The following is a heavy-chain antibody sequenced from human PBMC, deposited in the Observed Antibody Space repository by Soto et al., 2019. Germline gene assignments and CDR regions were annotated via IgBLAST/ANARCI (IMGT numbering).Heavy chain of an antibody. V-gene: IGHV4-4*02. D-gene: IGHD3-9*01. J-gene: IGHJ5*02. CDR3: ARGPIYYDILTGPTSYNWFDP. CDR2: IYHSGST. CDR1: GGSISSSNW. Sequence: QVQLQESGPGLVKPSGTLSLTCAVSGGSISSSNWWSWVRQPPGKGLEWIGEIYHSGSTNYNPSLKSRVTISVDKSKNQFSLKLSSVTAADTAVYYCARGPIYYDILTGPTSYNWFDPWGQGTLVTVSS.